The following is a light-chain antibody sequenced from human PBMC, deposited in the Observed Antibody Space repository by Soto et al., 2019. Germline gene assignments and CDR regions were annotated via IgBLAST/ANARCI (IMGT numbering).Light chain of an antibody. CDR3: QHYNIYFEP. J-gene: IGKJ1*01. V-gene: IGKV1-5*03. Sequence: EIKVTQSPAALPLSKRDRVPLTCLASHSVSSHLDWYQQKPGKAPKLLIYEASTLESGVPARFSGSGSGTEFTLTISSLQSDDFAVYYCQHYNIYFEPFGQ. CDR2: EAS. CDR1: HSVSSH.